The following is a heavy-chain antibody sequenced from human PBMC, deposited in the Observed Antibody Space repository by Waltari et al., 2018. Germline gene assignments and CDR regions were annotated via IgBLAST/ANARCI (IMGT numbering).Heavy chain of an antibody. V-gene: IGHV4-39*07. CDR1: GGSISSSSYY. CDR2: IYYSGST. J-gene: IGHJ3*02. CDR3: ARRAYCGGDCYPPDAFDI. Sequence: QLQLPESGPGLVKPSETLSLTCHVPGGSISSSSYYWCWIRQPPGKGLEWIGSIYYSGSTYYSPSLKSRVTISVDTSKNQFSLKLSSVTAADTAVYYCARRAYCGGDCYPPDAFDIWGQGTMVTVSS. D-gene: IGHD2-21*01.